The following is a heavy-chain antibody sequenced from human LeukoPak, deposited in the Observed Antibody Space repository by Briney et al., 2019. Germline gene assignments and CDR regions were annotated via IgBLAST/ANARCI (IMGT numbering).Heavy chain of an antibody. J-gene: IGHJ5*02. CDR2: ISSSSSYI. V-gene: IGHV3-21*01. D-gene: IGHD2-2*01. CDR1: GFTFSSYA. Sequence: PGGSLRLSCAASGFTFSSYAMSWVRQAPGKGLEWVSSISSSSSYIYYADSVKGRFTISRDNAKNSLYLQMNSLRAEDTAVYYCARDVPPGGFDPWGQGTLVTVSS. CDR3: ARDVPPGGFDP.